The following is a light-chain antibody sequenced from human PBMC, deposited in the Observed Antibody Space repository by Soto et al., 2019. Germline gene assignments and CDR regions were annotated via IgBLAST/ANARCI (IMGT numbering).Light chain of an antibody. V-gene: IGKV3-20*01. CDR1: QSVSSSY. Sequence: EIVLTQSPGTLSLSPGERATLSCRASQSVSSSYLAWYQQKPGQAPRLLIYGTSSRATGIPDRFSGSGSRTDFTLTISRLEPDDFAVYYCQHYGSSPLTFGGGTKVQIK. J-gene: IGKJ4*01. CDR3: QHYGSSPLT. CDR2: GTS.